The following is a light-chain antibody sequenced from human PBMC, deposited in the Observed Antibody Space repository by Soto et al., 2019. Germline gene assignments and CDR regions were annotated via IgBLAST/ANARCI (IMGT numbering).Light chain of an antibody. V-gene: IGKV1-39*01. CDR1: QSISSY. Sequence: DIQMTQSPSSLSASVGDRVTLTCRASQSISSYLNWYQQKPGKAPKLLIYAASSLQSGVPSRFSGSGSGTDFTLTISSLQPEDFATYYCQQRYSTPQTCGQGTKLEIK. CDR3: QQRYSTPQT. CDR2: AAS. J-gene: IGKJ2*01.